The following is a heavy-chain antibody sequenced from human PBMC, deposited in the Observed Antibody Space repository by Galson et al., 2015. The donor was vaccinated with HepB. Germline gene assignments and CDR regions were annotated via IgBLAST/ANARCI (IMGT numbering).Heavy chain of an antibody. D-gene: IGHD3-3*01. Sequence: SLRLSCAASGFTFKSYWMTWVRQAPGKGLQWVASIKQGGSEKYYVDSVEGRFTISGDSAKSSLYLQMNSLRAEDTAVYYCARHRFLEWFSIDYWGQGTLVTVSS. CDR3: ARHRFLEWFSIDY. CDR2: IKQGGSEK. J-gene: IGHJ4*02. V-gene: IGHV3-7*03. CDR1: GFTFKSYW.